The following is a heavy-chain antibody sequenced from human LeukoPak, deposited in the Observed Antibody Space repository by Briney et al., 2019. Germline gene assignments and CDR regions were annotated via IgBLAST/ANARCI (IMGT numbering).Heavy chain of an antibody. CDR3: ARDSSGFYYGYNWFDP. CDR1: GYTFTGYY. CDR2: INPNSGGT. Sequence: ASVKVSCKASGYTFTGYYMHWVRQAPGQGLEWMGWINPNSGGTNYAQKFQGRVTMTRDTYISTAYMELSRLRSDDTAVYYCARDSSGFYYGYNWFDPWGEGTLVTVSS. V-gene: IGHV1-2*02. D-gene: IGHD3-22*01. J-gene: IGHJ5*02.